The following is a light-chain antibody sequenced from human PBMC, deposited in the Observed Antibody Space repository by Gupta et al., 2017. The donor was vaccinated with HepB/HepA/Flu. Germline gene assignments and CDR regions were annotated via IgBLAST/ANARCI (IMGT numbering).Light chain of an antibody. CDR1: QSVSSY. Sequence: EIVLTQSPATLSLSPGERATLSCRASQSVSSYLAWYQQKPGQAPRLLIYDASNRATGIPARFSGSGSGTDFTLTSSSLEPEDCAVYYWQQRSNWWTFGQGTKVEIK. V-gene: IGKV3-11*01. CDR3: QQRSNWWT. J-gene: IGKJ1*01. CDR2: DAS.